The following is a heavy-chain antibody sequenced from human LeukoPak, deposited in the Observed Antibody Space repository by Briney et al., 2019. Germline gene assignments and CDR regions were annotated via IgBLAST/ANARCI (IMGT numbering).Heavy chain of an antibody. CDR2: ISSSSSYI. Sequence: GGSLRLSCAASGFTFSSYSMNWVRQAPVKGLEWVSSISSSSSYIYYADSVKGRLTISRDNAKNSLYLQMNSLRAEDTAVYYCARDTIFGVSTIDYWGQGTLVTVSS. CDR1: GFTFSSYS. CDR3: ARDTIFGVSTIDY. V-gene: IGHV3-21*01. D-gene: IGHD3-3*01. J-gene: IGHJ4*02.